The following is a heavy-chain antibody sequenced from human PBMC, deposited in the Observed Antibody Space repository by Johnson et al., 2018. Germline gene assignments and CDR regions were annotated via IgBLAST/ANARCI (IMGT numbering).Heavy chain of an antibody. D-gene: IGHD4/OR15-4a*01. CDR2: VSYDGRNK. Sequence: VQLVESGGGVVQPGRSLRLSCAASGFTLNKHAMYWARQAPGKGLEWVAVVSYDGRNKHYVDSVKGRFTISRDNSKNTLYLQMNSLRAEDTAIYYWAKVWWHYRTLDGWGQGTPVTVS. CDR3: AKVWWHYRTLDG. CDR1: GFTLNKHA. V-gene: IGHV3-30*04. J-gene: IGHJ6*02.